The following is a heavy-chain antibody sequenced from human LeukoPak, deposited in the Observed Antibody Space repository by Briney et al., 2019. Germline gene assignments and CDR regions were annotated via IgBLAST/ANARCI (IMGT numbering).Heavy chain of an antibody. CDR2: FDPEDGET. CDR3: ATSWARPMTAIYLFDY. CDR1: GYTLTELS. D-gene: IGHD2-21*02. Sequence: ASVKVSCKVSGYTLTELSMHWVRQAPGKGLEWMGGFDPEDGETIYAQKFQGRVTMTEDTSTDTAYTELSSLRSEDTAVYYCATSWARPMTAIYLFDYWGQGTLVTVSS. J-gene: IGHJ4*02. V-gene: IGHV1-24*01.